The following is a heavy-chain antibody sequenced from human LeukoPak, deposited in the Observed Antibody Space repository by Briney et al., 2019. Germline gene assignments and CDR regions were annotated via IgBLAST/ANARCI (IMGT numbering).Heavy chain of an antibody. J-gene: IGHJ4*02. CDR1: GSSISSGYY. V-gene: IGHV4-38-2*01. CDR2: IYHSGST. D-gene: IGHD4-11*01. CDR3: ARASLVGDDYSNYGSFDY. Sequence: SETLSLTCAVSGSSISSGYYWGWLRQPPGKGLEWIASIYHSGSTYYNPSFKSRVSISVDTSKNQFSLKLTSVAAADTAVFYCARASLVGDDYSNYGSFDYWGQGILVTVSS.